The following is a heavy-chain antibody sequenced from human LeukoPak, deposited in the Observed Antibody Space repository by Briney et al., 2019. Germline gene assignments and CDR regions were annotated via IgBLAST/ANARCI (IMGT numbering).Heavy chain of an antibody. V-gene: IGHV3-11*04. J-gene: IGHJ4*02. CDR3: AKDRPVYYDGSGYFDY. Sequence: GGSLRLSCAASGFTFSDYYMSWIRQAPGKGLEWVSYISSSGSTIYYADSVKGRFTISRDNAKNSLYLQMNSLRAEDTAVYYCAKDRPVYYDGSGYFDYWGQGTLVTVSS. CDR2: ISSSGSTI. D-gene: IGHD3-10*01. CDR1: GFTFSDYY.